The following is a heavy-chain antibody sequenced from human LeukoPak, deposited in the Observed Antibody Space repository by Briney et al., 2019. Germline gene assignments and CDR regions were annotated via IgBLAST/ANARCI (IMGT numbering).Heavy chain of an antibody. CDR3: ARGDGYNYVRAFDY. J-gene: IGHJ4*02. D-gene: IGHD5-24*01. Sequence: SETLSLTCTVSGGSISSYYWSWIRQPPGKGLEWIGYFYYSGSTNYNPSLKSRVTISVGTSKNQFSLNLSSVTAADTAVYYCARGDGYNYVRAFDYWGQGTLVTVSS. V-gene: IGHV4-59*01. CDR1: GGSISSYY. CDR2: FYYSGST.